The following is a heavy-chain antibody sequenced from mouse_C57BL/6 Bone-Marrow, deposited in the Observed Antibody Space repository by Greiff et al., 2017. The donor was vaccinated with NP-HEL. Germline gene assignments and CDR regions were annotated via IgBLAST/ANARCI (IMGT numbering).Heavy chain of an antibody. CDR2: IYPRSGNT. CDR1: GYTFTSYG. J-gene: IGHJ3*01. CDR3: ARGSDGYYPAWFAY. V-gene: IGHV1-81*01. D-gene: IGHD2-3*01. Sequence: QVQLQQSGAELARPGASVKLSCKASGYTFTSYGISWVKQRTGQGLEWIGEIYPRSGNTYYNEKFKGKATLTADKSSSTAYMELRSLTSEDSAVYFCARGSDGYYPAWFAYWGQGTLVTVSA.